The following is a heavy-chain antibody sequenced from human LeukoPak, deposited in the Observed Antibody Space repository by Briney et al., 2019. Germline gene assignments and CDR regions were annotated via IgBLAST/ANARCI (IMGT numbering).Heavy chain of an antibody. V-gene: IGHV1-2*02. J-gene: IGHJ4*02. CDR3: AKDGNY. CDR1: GYTFTSYG. CDR2: INPKSGGS. Sequence: GASVKVSCKASGYTFTSYGISWVRQAPGQGLEWMGWINPKSGGSNYAENFQGRVTMTRDTSISTAYMELSRLTSDDTAVYYCAKDGNYWGQGTLVTVSS.